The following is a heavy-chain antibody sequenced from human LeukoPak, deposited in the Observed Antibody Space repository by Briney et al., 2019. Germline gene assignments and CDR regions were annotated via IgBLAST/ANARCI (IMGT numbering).Heavy chain of an antibody. CDR3: ARDGGIVVVPAATYNWNSLDI. J-gene: IGHJ3*02. CDR1: GFTFSSYG. V-gene: IGHV3-33*01. D-gene: IGHD2-2*01. CDR2: IWYDGSNK. Sequence: PGRSLRLSCAASGFTFSSYGIHWVRQAPGKGLEWVAVIWYDGSNKYYADSVKGRFTISRDNSKNTLYLQMNSLRAEDTAVYYCARDGGIVVVPAATYNWNSLDIWGQGTMVTVSS.